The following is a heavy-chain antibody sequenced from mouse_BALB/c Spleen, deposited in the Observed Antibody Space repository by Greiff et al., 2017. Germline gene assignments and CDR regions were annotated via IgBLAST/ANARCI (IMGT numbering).Heavy chain of an antibody. CDR2: IWGGGST. CDR1: GFSLSRYS. V-gene: IGHV2-6-4*01. D-gene: IGHD3-2*01. Sequence: VHLVESGPGLVAPSQSLSITCTVSGFSLSRYSVHWVRQPPGKGLEWLGMIWGGGSTDYNSALKSRLSISKDNSKSQVFLKMNSLQTDDTAMYYCARETKTARATFYFDYWGQGTTLTVSS. J-gene: IGHJ2*01. CDR3: ARETKTARATFYFDY.